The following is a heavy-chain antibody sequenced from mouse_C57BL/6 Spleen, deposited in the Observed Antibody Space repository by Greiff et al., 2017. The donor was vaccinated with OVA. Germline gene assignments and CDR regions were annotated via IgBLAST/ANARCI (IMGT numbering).Heavy chain of an antibody. CDR2: INPNYGTT. CDR1: GYSFTDYN. V-gene: IGHV1-39*01. CDR3: AVKGSYYFDY. Sequence: EVQLQQSGPELVKPGASVTLSCKASGYSFTDYNMNWVKQSPGKSLEWIGVINPNYGTTSYNQKFKGKATLTVDQSSSTAYMQLHSLTSEDSAVYYCAVKGSYYFDYWGQGTTLTVSS. J-gene: IGHJ2*01. D-gene: IGHD1-3*01.